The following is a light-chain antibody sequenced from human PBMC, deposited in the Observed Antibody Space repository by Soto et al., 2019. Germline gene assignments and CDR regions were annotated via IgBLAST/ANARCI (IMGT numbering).Light chain of an antibody. V-gene: IGKV3D-15*01. CDR1: QSVSSN. J-gene: IGKJ4*01. Sequence: INPAPTTLSLSPGERATLPCRASQSVSSNLAWYQQKPGQAPSLLIYDISARATGIPTRFSGSGSGTEFTLTISSLQSEDFAVYYCQQYNDWPLTFGGGAKVDI. CDR3: QQYNDWPLT. CDR2: DIS.